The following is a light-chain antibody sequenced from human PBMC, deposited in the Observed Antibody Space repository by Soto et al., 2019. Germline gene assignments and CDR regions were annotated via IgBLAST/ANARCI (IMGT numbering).Light chain of an antibody. CDR2: DAS. V-gene: IGKV3-11*01. CDR1: QSVSSY. CDR3: QQRSNWSIT. Sequence: EIVLTQSPATLSLSPGERATLSCRASQSVSSYLAWYQQKPGQAPRLLIYDASNRATGIPARFSGSGSGTDFTLTIISLKPEEFAFYYCQQRSNWSITFGQGTPLEI. J-gene: IGKJ5*01.